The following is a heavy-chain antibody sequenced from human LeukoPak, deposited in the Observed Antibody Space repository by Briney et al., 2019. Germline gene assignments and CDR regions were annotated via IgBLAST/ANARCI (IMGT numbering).Heavy chain of an antibody. Sequence: PGGSLRLSCAASGFTFSSYSMNWVRQAPGKGLEWVSYISSSSSTIYYADSVKGRLTISRDNAKNSLYLQMNSLRAEDTAVYYCARVRDKALFDYWGQGTLVTVSS. CDR3: ARVRDKALFDY. J-gene: IGHJ4*02. D-gene: IGHD2-21*01. CDR2: ISSSSSTI. V-gene: IGHV3-48*01. CDR1: GFTFSSYS.